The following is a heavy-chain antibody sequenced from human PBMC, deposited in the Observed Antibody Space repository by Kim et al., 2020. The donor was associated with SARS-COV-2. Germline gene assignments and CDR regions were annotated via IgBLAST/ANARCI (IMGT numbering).Heavy chain of an antibody. CDR2: INTNTGNP. Sequence: ASVKVSCKASGYTFTSYAMNWVRQAPGQGLEWMGWINTNTGNPTYAQGFTGRFVFSLDTSVSTAYLQISSLKAEDTAVYYCARPVVPAARGKNYYYYGMDVWGQGATVTVSS. J-gene: IGHJ6*02. CDR1: GYTFTSYA. D-gene: IGHD2-2*01. V-gene: IGHV7-4-1*02. CDR3: ARPVVPAARGKNYYYYGMDV.